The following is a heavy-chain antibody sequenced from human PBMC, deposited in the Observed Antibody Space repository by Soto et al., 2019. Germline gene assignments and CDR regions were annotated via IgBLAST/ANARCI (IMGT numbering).Heavy chain of an antibody. Sequence: QVQLVQSGAEVKKPGSSVKVSCKASGGTFSSYAISWVRQAPGQGLEWMGGIIPIFGTANYAQKFQGRVTITADESTSTAYMELSSLRSEDTDLYYCERNPLGVVVITVGWFDTWGQGNLVTVSS. CDR3: ERNPLGVVVITVGWFDT. CDR1: GGTFSSYA. CDR2: IIPIFGTA. V-gene: IGHV1-69*01. J-gene: IGHJ5*02. D-gene: IGHD3-22*01.